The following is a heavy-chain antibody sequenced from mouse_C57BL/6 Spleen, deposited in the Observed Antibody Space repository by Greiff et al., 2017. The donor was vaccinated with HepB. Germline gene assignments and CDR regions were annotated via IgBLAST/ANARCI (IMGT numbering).Heavy chain of an antibody. V-gene: IGHV5-4*03. CDR1: GFTFSSYA. CDR3: ARQYYFDY. J-gene: IGHJ2*01. Sequence: EVKLVESGGGLVKPGGSLKLSCAASGFTFSSYAMSWVRQTPEKRLEWVATISDGGSYTYYPDNVKGRFTISRDNAKNTLFLQMTSLRSEDTAMYYCARQYYFDYWGQGTTLTVSS. D-gene: IGHD6-1*01. CDR2: ISDGGSYT.